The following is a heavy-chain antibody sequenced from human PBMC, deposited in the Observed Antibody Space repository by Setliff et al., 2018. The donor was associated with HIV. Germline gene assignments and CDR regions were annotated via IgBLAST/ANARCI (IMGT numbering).Heavy chain of an antibody. J-gene: IGHJ5*02. Sequence: VKVSCKASGGTFSSYVISWVRQAPGQGPEWMGGIIPMYGVANYAQKFQGRVTITTDESTSTAYMELSSLRSEDTAVYYCALPYCGGGNCWSSASLPPAGWFDPWGQGTLVTVS. CDR1: GGTFSSYV. CDR2: IIPMYGVA. D-gene: IGHD2-15*01. V-gene: IGHV1-69*05. CDR3: ALPYCGGGNCWSSASLPPAGWFDP.